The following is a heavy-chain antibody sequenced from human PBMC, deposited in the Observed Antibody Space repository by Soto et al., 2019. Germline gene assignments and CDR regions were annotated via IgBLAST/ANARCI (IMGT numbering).Heavy chain of an antibody. J-gene: IGHJ4*02. D-gene: IGHD3-16*01. V-gene: IGHV3-66*01. CDR1: GFTVSTKY. Sequence: EVQLVESGGGLVQPGGSLRLSCAASGFTVSTKYMSWVRQAPGKGLEWVSVIYSGGSTFYADSVRGSFTSSRDNSKNAMNLQMNSLSAEETVVYYCAREPWAPDHWGQGTLVTVPS. CDR3: AREPWAPDH. CDR2: IYSGGST.